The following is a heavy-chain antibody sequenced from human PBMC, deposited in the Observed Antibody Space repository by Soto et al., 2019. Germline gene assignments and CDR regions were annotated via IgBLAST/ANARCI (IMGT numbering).Heavy chain of an antibody. CDR1: GGSFSGYY. V-gene: IGHV4-34*01. CDR2: INHSGST. CDR3: ARGLQYCSGGSCYPLDY. J-gene: IGHJ4*02. D-gene: IGHD2-15*01. Sequence: QVQLQQWGAGLLKPSETLSLTCAVYGGSFSGYYWSWIRQPPGKGLEWIGEINHSGSTNYNPSLKSRVTISVDTSKKQFSLKLSSVTAADTAVYYCARGLQYCSGGSCYPLDYWGQGTLVTVSS.